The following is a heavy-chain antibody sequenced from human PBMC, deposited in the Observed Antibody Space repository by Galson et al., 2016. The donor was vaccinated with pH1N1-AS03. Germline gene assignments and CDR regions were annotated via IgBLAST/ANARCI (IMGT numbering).Heavy chain of an antibody. J-gene: IGHJ3*02. D-gene: IGHD2-15*01. CDR3: AKGCSATPSGTFDI. CDR2: IIPMLNIP. CDR1: GGTFNTYA. Sequence: SVKVSCKASGGTFNTYAISWVRQAPGQGLEWMGRIIPMLNIPDYAQKFQVRVTITADKSTNTAYMELTNLRSDDTALYYCAKGCSATPSGTFDIWGQGTMVTVSS. V-gene: IGHV1-69*04.